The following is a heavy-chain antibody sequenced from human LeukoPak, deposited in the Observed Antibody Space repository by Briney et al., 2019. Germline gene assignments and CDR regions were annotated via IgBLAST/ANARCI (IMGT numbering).Heavy chain of an antibody. J-gene: IGHJ4*02. CDR3: ASSVTTWSYFDY. V-gene: IGHV1-46*01. CDR1: GYTFTSYY. CDR2: INPSGGST. Sequence: ASVKVSCKASGYTFTSYYMHWVRQAPGQGLEWMGIINPSGGSTSYAQKFQGRVTMTRDTSTSTVYMELSSLRSGDTAVYYCASSVTTWSYFDYWGQGTLVTVSS. D-gene: IGHD4-17*01.